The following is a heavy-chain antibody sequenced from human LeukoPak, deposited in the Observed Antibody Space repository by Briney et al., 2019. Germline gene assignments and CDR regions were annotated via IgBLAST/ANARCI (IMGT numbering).Heavy chain of an antibody. CDR3: ARDGYGSGRKGFDY. CDR1: GFTFSSYA. V-gene: IGHV3-23*01. CDR2: INGRGGST. D-gene: IGHD3-10*01. Sequence: GGSLRLSCAASGFTFSSYAMNWVRQAPGKGLEWVSGINGRGGSTYYADSVKGRFTISRDNSENTLYLQMNSLRAEDTAVYYCARDGYGSGRKGFDYWGQGTLVTVSS. J-gene: IGHJ4*02.